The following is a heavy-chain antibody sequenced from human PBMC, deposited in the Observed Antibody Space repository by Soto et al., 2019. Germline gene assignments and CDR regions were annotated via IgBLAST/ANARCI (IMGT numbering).Heavy chain of an antibody. V-gene: IGHV1-46*03. Sequence: EASVKVSCKASGYTFTTYYMHWVRQAPGQGLEWMGIINPSGGSTSYAQKFQGRVTMTRDTSTSTVYMELSSLRSEDTAVYYCARGVRSSYYYYYYMDVWGKGTTVTVSS. CDR3: ARGVRSSYYYYYYMDV. J-gene: IGHJ6*03. CDR2: INPSGGST. CDR1: GYTFTTYY. D-gene: IGHD3-10*01.